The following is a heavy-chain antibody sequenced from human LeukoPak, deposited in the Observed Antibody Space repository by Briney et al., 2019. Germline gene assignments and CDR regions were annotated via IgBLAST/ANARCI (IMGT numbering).Heavy chain of an antibody. V-gene: IGHV3-21*01. D-gene: IGHD3-22*01. CDR1: GFTFSSYA. CDR3: ARGVGNYRYYFDF. Sequence: GGSLRLSCAASGFTFSSYAMNWIRQAPGKGVEWVSSISSSGAYIYYADLVEGRFTISRDNGKNSLYLQMNSLRAEDTAVYYCARGVGNYRYYFDFWGQGTLVTVSS. J-gene: IGHJ4*02. CDR2: ISSSGAYI.